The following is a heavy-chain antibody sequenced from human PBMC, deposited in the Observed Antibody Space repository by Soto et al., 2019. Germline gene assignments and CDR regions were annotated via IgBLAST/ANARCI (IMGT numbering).Heavy chain of an antibody. CDR2: ISAYNGNT. CDR1: GYTFTSYG. Sequence: ASVKVSCKASGYTFTSYGISWVRQAPGQGLEWMGWISAYNGNTNYAQKLQGRVTMTRDTSISTAYMELSRLRSDDTAVYYCARPLGELSLPYYYYGMDVWGQGTTVTVSS. V-gene: IGHV1-18*04. J-gene: IGHJ6*02. D-gene: IGHD1-7*01. CDR3: ARPLGELSLPYYYYGMDV.